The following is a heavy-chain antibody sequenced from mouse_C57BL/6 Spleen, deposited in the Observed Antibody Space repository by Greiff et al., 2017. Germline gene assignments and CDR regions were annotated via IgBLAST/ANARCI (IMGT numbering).Heavy chain of an antibody. CDR2: IDPSDSYT. J-gene: IGHJ2*01. CDR3: ARGDYSKGY. CDR1: GYTFTSYW. V-gene: IGHV1-50*01. Sequence: QVQLQQPGAELVKPGASVKLSCKASGYTFTSYWMQWVKQRPGQGLEWIGEIDPSDSYTNYNQKFKGKATLTVDTSSSTAYMQLSSLTSEDSAVYYCARGDYSKGYWGQGTTLTVSS. D-gene: IGHD2-5*01.